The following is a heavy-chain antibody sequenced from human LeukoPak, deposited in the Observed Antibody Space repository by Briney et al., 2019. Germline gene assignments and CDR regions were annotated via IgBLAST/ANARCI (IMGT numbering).Heavy chain of an antibody. Sequence: ASVKVSCKASGYTFTSYYVHWVRQAPGQGLEWMGIINPNGGGTNYAQKFQGRVTMTRDTSTSTVYMELSSLRSEDTAVYYCARDDITAAAGYWGQGTLVTVPS. D-gene: IGHD6-25*01. CDR1: GYTFTSYY. CDR3: ARDDITAAAGY. J-gene: IGHJ4*02. CDR2: INPNGGGT. V-gene: IGHV1-46*01.